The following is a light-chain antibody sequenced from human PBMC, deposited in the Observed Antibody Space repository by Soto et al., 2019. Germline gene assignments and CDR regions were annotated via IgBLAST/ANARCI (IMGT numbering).Light chain of an antibody. CDR2: GYN. Sequence: QSVLTQPPSVSGAPGQTVTISCTGSRSNIGAGYDVHWYQQLPGTAPKLLVYGYNNRPSGVPDRFAVSKSGTSASLTITGLQTEDGADYYCQSYDSSRRAWVFGGGTKVTVL. CDR1: RSNIGAGYD. CDR3: QSYDSSRRAWV. V-gene: IGLV1-40*01. J-gene: IGLJ2*01.